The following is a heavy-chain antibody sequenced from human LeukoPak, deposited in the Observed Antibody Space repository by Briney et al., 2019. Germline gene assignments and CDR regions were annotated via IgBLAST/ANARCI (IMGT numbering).Heavy chain of an antibody. J-gene: IGHJ3*02. V-gene: IGHV2-70*12. CDR2: IDWDDDK. CDR1: GFSLSTSGMC. D-gene: IGHD3-10*01. CDR3: AHRPSSWFGGSAFDI. Sequence: SGPALVKPTQTLTLTCTFSGFSLSTSGMCVSWIRQPPGKALEWLARIDWDDDKYYSTSLKTRLTISKDTSKNQVVLTMTNMDPVDTATYYCAHRPSSWFGGSAFDIWGQGTMVTVSS.